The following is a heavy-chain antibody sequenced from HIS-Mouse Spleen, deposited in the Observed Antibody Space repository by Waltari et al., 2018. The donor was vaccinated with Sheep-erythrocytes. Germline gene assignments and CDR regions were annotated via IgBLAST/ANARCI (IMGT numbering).Heavy chain of an antibody. CDR1: GGSISSSSYY. CDR2: IYYSGRT. Sequence: QLQLQESGPGLVKPSETLSLTCTVSGGSISSSSYYWGWIRQPPGKGLEWIGSIYYSGRTYDNPSLKSRVTISVDTSKNQFSLKLSSVTAADTAVYYCARHKDTAMVHFDYWGQGTLVTVSS. V-gene: IGHV4-39*01. D-gene: IGHD5-18*01. J-gene: IGHJ4*02. CDR3: ARHKDTAMVHFDY.